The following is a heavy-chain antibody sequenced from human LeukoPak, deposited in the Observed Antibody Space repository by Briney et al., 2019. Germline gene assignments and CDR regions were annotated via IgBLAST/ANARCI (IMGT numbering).Heavy chain of an antibody. Sequence: GGSLRLSCAASEFIFSNYAMTWVRQAPGKGLEWVSSISGSGASTYCADSVKGRFSTSRDNSKNTLYLQFSSLRDEDTAVYYCAKDKATVAAKGPFDYWGQGALVTVSS. CDR2: ISGSGAST. V-gene: IGHV3-23*01. J-gene: IGHJ4*02. CDR3: AKDKATVAAKGPFDY. D-gene: IGHD2-15*01. CDR1: EFIFSNYA.